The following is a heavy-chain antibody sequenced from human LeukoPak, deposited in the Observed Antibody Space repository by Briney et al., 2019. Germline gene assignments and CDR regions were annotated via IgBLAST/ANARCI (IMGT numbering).Heavy chain of an antibody. D-gene: IGHD3-10*01. CDR3: SRVINLVREGVLYFYYGMDV. CDR2: IKSKTDGGTT. J-gene: IGHJ6*02. CDR1: GFTFSNAW. Sequence: PGGSLRLSCAASGFTFSNAWMVWVRQAPGKGLEWVGRIKSKTDGGTTDYAAPVKGRFTISRDDSKNTLYLEMNSLKTEDTAVYYCSRVINLVREGVLYFYYGMDVWGQGTTVIVSS. V-gene: IGHV3-15*01.